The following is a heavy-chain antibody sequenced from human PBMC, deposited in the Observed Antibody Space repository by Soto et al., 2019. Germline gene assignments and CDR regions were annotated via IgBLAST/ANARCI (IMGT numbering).Heavy chain of an antibody. CDR3: ARDRLIALAGPPRN. D-gene: IGHD6-19*01. V-gene: IGHV1-18*01. J-gene: IGHJ4*02. CDR2: ISAYDDKT. Sequence: QVQLVQSGAEVKKPGASVKVSCKTSGYPFTSYAINWVRQAPGQGPEWMGWISAYDDKTIYSQKFQGRVTLTADTSTTTASKELRGLRFDDTAVYYCARDRLIALAGPPRNWGQGTLVTVSS. CDR1: GYPFTSYA.